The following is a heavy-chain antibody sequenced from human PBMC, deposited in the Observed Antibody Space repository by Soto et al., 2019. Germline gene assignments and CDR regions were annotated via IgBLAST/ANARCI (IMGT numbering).Heavy chain of an antibody. Sequence: GGSLRLSCAASGFTFSSYWMHWVRQAPGKGLVWVSRINSDGSSTSYADSVKGRFTISRDNAKNTLYLQMNSLRAEDTAVYYCASPIMITFGVYGMDVWGQGTTVTVSS. CDR2: INSDGSST. J-gene: IGHJ6*02. D-gene: IGHD3-16*01. V-gene: IGHV3-74*01. CDR1: GFTFSSYW. CDR3: ASPIMITFGVYGMDV.